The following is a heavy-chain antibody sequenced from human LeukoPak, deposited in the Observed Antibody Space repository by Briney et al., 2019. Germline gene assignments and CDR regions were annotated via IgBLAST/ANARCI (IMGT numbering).Heavy chain of an antibody. CDR2: ISAYNGNT. CDR3: ARDEDSSGYYYFDY. V-gene: IGHV1-18*01. CDR1: GYTFTSYG. J-gene: IGHJ4*02. Sequence: ASVKVSCKASGYTFTSYGISWVRQAPGQGLEWMGWISAYNGNTNYAQKLQGRVTMTTDTSTSTAYMELRSLRSDDTAVYYRARDEDSSGYYYFDYWGQGTLVTVSS. D-gene: IGHD3-22*01.